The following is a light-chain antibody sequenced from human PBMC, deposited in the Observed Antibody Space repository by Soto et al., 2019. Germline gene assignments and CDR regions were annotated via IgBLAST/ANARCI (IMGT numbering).Light chain of an antibody. J-gene: IGLJ1*01. CDR2: EVS. CDR3: SSYTSSSTYV. V-gene: IGLV2-14*01. CDR1: SSDVGGYNY. Sequence: QSALTQPASVSGSPGQSITISCTGTSSDVGGYNYVSWYQQHPGKVPKLMIYEVSNRPSEVSNRFSGSKSGNTASLTISGLQAEDEADYYCSSYTSSSTYVFGTGTKVTVL.